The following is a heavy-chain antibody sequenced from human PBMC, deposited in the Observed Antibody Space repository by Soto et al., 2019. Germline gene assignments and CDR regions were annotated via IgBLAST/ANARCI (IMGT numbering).Heavy chain of an antibody. J-gene: IGHJ6*02. D-gene: IGHD6-19*01. CDR3: ARGAVAGSYYYYGMDV. CDR2: IYYSGST. CDR1: GGSISSYY. V-gene: IGHV4-59*01. Sequence: SETLSLTCTVSGGSISSYYWSWIRQPPGKGLEWIGYIYYSGSTNYNPSLKSRVTISEDTSKNQFSLKLSSVTAADTAVYYCARGAVAGSYYYYGMDVWGQGTTVTVSS.